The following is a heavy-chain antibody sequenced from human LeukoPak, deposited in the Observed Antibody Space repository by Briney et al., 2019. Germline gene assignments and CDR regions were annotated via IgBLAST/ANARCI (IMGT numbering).Heavy chain of an antibody. D-gene: IGHD3-10*01. CDR3: AKDPLLWFGEPRPLFGMDV. V-gene: IGHV3-30*18. CDR2: ISYDGSNK. J-gene: IGHJ6*02. Sequence: GGSLRLSCAASGFTFSSYGMHWVRQAPGKGLEWVAVISYDGSNKYYADSVKGRFTISRDNSKNTLYLQMNSLRAEDTAVYYCAKDPLLWFGEPRPLFGMDVWGQGTTVTVSS. CDR1: GFTFSSYG.